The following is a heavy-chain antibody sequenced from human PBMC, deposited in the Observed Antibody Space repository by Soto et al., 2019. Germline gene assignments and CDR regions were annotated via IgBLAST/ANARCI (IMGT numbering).Heavy chain of an antibody. J-gene: IGHJ4*02. CDR3: AGELSNSPEYFDF. Sequence: SETLSLTCTVSGGSISSDYYYWSWIRQPPGKGLAWIGYIYYSGRTAYNPSLKSRIIISIDTSKNQFSLSLNSLNAADTAVYYCAGELSNSPEYFDFWGLGNLVT. D-gene: IGHD6-6*01. CDR2: IYYSGRT. V-gene: IGHV4-30-4*01. CDR1: GGSISSDYYY.